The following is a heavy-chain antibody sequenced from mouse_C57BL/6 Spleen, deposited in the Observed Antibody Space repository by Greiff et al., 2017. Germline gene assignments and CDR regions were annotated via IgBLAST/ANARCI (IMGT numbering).Heavy chain of an antibody. Sequence: VKVVESGPGLVAPSQSLSITCTVSGFSLTSYGVHWVRQPPGKGLEWLVVIWSDGSTTYNSALKSRLSISKDNSKSQVFLKMNSLQTDDTAMYYCATQIYYGNYYAMDYWGQGTSVTVSS. D-gene: IGHD2-1*01. J-gene: IGHJ4*01. CDR2: IWSDGST. CDR1: GFSLTSYG. V-gene: IGHV2-6*03. CDR3: ATQIYYGNYYAMDY.